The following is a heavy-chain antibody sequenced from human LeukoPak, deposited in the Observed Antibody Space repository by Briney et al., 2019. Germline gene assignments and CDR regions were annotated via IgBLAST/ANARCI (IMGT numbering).Heavy chain of an antibody. CDR2: IRYDGSNK. D-gene: IGHD2-2*01. CDR3: AKDSIVVVPAAADAFDI. Sequence: GGSLRLSCAASGFTFSSYGMHWVRQAPGKGLEWVAFIRYDGSNKYYADSVKGRFTISRDSSKNTLYLQMNSLRAEDTAVYYCAKDSIVVVPAAADAFDIWGQGTMVTVSS. J-gene: IGHJ3*02. CDR1: GFTFSSYG. V-gene: IGHV3-30*02.